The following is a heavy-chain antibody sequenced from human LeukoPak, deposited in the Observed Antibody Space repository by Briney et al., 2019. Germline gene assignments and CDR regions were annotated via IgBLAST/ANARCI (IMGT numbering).Heavy chain of an antibody. Sequence: AAVKVSCKASGYTFTGYYMHWVRQAPGQELEWMGWINPNSGGTNYAQKFQGRVTMTRDTSISTAYMELSRLRSDDTAVYYCARTSRGTAMVSLDYWGQGTLVTVSS. J-gene: IGHJ4*02. CDR3: ARTSRGTAMVSLDY. CDR2: INPNSGGT. CDR1: GYTFTGYY. D-gene: IGHD5-18*01. V-gene: IGHV1-2*02.